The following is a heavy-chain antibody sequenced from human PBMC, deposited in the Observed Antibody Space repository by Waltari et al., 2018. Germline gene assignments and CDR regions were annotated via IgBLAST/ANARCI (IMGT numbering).Heavy chain of an antibody. CDR3: ARDRTGEVGATYFDY. V-gene: IGHV4-38-2*02. J-gene: IGHJ4*02. CDR2: IYHSGST. CDR1: GYFISSGYY. D-gene: IGHD1-26*01. Sequence: QVQLQESGPGLVKPSETLSLTCTVSGYFISSGYYWGWIRQPPGKGLEWIGSIYHSGSTYYNPSLKSRVTISVDTSKNQFSLKLSSVTAADTAVYYCARDRTGEVGATYFDYWGQGTLVTVSS.